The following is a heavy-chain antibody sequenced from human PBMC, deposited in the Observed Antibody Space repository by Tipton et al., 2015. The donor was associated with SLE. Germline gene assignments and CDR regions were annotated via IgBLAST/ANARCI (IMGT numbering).Heavy chain of an antibody. CDR1: GDSIISSSYY. J-gene: IGHJ3*02. Sequence: TLSLTCSVSGDSIISSSYYWGWIRQPPGKGLEWIGSMYYSGSTYYNPSLKSRVTISVDTSKNQFSLMLRSVTAADTAVYYCARDGPYYDFWSGMGIFDIWGQGSMVTVSS. V-gene: IGHV4-39*07. CDR2: MYYSGST. CDR3: ARDGPYYDFWSGMGIFDI. D-gene: IGHD3-3*01.